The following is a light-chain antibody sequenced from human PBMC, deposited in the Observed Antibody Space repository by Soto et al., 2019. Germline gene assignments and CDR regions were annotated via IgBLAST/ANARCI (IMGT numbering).Light chain of an antibody. Sequence: EIVMTQSPVTLSVSPGERATLSCRASQTIRSDLAWYQQKPGQAPRLLISDASTRATGIPARFNGSGSGTEFTLAISSLQSEDFAMYYCHQYNTWPLTLGGGTKVDIK. V-gene: IGKV3-15*01. CDR1: QTIRSD. J-gene: IGKJ4*01. CDR2: DAS. CDR3: HQYNTWPLT.